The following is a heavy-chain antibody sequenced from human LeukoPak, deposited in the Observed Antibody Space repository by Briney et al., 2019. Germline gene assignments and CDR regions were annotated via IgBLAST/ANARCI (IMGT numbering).Heavy chain of an antibody. Sequence: PGRSLRLSCAASGFTFRSYAMHWVRQAPGKGLDWVAVISYDGSNKYYADSVKGRFTISRDNSKNTLYLQMNSLRAEDTAVYYCARTGCSSTSCYKYYFDYWGQGTLVTVSS. CDR1: GFTFRSYA. J-gene: IGHJ4*02. CDR2: ISYDGSNK. D-gene: IGHD2-2*02. CDR3: ARTGCSSTSCYKYYFDY. V-gene: IGHV3-30*04.